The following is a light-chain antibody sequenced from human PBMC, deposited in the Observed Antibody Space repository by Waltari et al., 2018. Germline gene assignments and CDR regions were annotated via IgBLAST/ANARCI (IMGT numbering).Light chain of an antibody. V-gene: IGLV2-23*01. CDR2: EGT. J-gene: IGLJ2*01. Sequence: QSALTQPASVSGSPVQSISISCTGSSTDLGSSTLASWYQHHPDKAPKLLIYEGTERPSGISHRFSGSKSGNTASLTISTLQAEDEADYYCFSYADGRSLVFGGGTKVTVL. CDR3: FSYADGRSLV. CDR1: STDLGSSTL.